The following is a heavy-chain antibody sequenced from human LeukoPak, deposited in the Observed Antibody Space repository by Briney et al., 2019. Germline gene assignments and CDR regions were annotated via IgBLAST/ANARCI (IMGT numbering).Heavy chain of an antibody. Sequence: SGGSLRLSCAASGFTFSSYEMNWVRQAPGKGLEWVSYISSSGSTIYYADSVKGRFTISRDNAKNSLYLQMNSLRAEDTAVYYCARQEGSDTSSGWYYDYWGQGTLVTVSS. CDR3: ARQEGSDTSSGWYYDY. CDR2: ISSSGSTI. J-gene: IGHJ4*02. V-gene: IGHV3-48*03. CDR1: GFTFSSYE. D-gene: IGHD6-19*01.